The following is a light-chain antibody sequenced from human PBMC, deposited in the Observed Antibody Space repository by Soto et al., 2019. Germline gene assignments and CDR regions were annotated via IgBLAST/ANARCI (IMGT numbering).Light chain of an antibody. CDR3: AAWDDNLSGVV. CDR2: KNN. CDR1: SSNIGSNY. V-gene: IGLV1-47*01. Sequence: QSVLTQPPSASGTPGQRVTISCSGSSSNIGSNYVYWYRQLPGTAPKLLIYKNNQRPSGVPDRFSGSKSGTSASLAISGLRSEDEADYYCAAWDDNLSGVVFGGGTKLTVL. J-gene: IGLJ3*02.